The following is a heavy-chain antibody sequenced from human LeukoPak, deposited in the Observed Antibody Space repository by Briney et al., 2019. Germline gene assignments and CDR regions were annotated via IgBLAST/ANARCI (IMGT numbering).Heavy chain of an antibody. Sequence: SETLSLTCTVSGGSISTYYWSWIRQPPGKGLEWIGYIYYSGSTNYNPSLKSRVTISLDTSKNQFSLKLSSVTAADTAVYYCARGGGYTGNYYYYYNGMDVWGQGTTVTVSS. CDR3: ARGGGYTGNYYYYYNGMDV. V-gene: IGHV4-59*01. D-gene: IGHD5-24*01. J-gene: IGHJ6*02. CDR1: GGSISTYY. CDR2: IYYSGST.